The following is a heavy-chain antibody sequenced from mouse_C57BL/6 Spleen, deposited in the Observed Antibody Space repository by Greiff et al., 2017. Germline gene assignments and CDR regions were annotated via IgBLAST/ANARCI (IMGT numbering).Heavy chain of an antibody. V-gene: IGHV1-53*01. D-gene: IGHD2-3*01. CDR2: INPSNGGT. J-gene: IGHJ4*01. Sequence: QVQLQQPGTELVKPGASVKLSCKASGYTFTSYWMHWVKQRPGQGLEWIGYINPSNGGTNYNEKFKGKATLTVDKSSSAAYMQLSSLTSEDSAVYYCARGDGRRAYAMDYWGQGTSVTVSS. CDR1: GYTFTSYW. CDR3: ARGDGRRAYAMDY.